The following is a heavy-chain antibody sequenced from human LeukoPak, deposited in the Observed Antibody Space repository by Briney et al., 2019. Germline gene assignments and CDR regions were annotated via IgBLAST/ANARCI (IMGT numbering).Heavy chain of an antibody. V-gene: IGHV3-9*01. J-gene: IGHJ4*02. CDR3: AKEDRRGRHFDY. CDR1: GFTFDDYA. CDR2: ISWNSGSI. Sequence: GRSLTLSCAAPGFTFDDYAMHWVRQAPGKGLEWVSGISWNSGSIGYADSVKGRFTISRDNAKNSLYLQMNSLRAEDTALYYCAKEDRRGRHFDYWGQGTLVTVSS. D-gene: IGHD3-16*01.